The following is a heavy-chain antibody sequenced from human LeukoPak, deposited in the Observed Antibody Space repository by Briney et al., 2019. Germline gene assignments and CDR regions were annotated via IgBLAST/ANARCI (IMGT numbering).Heavy chain of an antibody. D-gene: IGHD2-2*01. J-gene: IGHJ6*03. V-gene: IGHV3-66*02. Sequence: GGSLRLSCAASGFTVSSNYMSWVRRAPGKGLEWVSVIYSGGSTYYADSVKGRFTISRDNSKNTLYLQMNSLRAEDTAVYYCARVRCSSTSCYYYYYYMDVWGKGTTVTVSS. CDR2: IYSGGST. CDR3: ARVRCSSTSCYYYYYYMDV. CDR1: GFTVSSNY.